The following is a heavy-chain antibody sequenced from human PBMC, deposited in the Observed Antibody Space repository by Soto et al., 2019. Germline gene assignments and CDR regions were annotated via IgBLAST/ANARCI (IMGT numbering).Heavy chain of an antibody. J-gene: IGHJ3*02. CDR2: IYYSGST. D-gene: IGHD6-19*01. CDR1: GGSISSYY. V-gene: IGHV4-59*08. CDR3: ACSPGQGVAGIDAFDI. Sequence: SETLSLTCTVSGGSISSYYWSWIRQPPGKGLEWIGYIYYSGSTNYNPSLKSRVTISVDTSKNQFSLKLSSVTAADTAVYFCACSPGQGVAGIDAFDIWGQGTMVTVSS.